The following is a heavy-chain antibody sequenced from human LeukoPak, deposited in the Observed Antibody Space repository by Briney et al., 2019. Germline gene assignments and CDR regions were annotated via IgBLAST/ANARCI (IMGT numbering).Heavy chain of an antibody. J-gene: IGHJ4*02. V-gene: IGHV4-30-2*01. CDR2: IYHSGST. CDR1: GSSISSGGYY. D-gene: IGHD3-22*01. Sequence: PSETLSLTCTMSGSSISSGGYYWSWIRQPPGKGLEWIGYIYHSGSTYYNPSLKSRVTISVDRSKNQFSLKLSTVTAADTAVYYCARADSYYYDSSAPDYWGQGTLVTVSS. CDR3: ARADSYYYDSSAPDY.